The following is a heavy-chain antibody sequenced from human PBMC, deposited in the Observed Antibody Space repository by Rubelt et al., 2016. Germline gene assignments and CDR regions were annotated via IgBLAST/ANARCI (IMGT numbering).Heavy chain of an antibody. J-gene: IGHJ4*02. CDR3: ARAPDIVVVPAATIPLKFDY. Sequence: ADSVKGRFTISRDNAKNSLYLQMNSLRAEDTAVYYCARAPDIVVVPAATIPLKFDYWGQGTLVTVSS. V-gene: IGHV3-7*01. D-gene: IGHD2-2*01.